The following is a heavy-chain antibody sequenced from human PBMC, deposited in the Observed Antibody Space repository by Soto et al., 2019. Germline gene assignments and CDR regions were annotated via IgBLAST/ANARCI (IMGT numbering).Heavy chain of an antibody. J-gene: IGHJ2*01. CDR1: GGSMSSYY. V-gene: IGHV4-59*01. D-gene: IGHD4-17*01. Sequence: QVQLQESGPGLVKPSETLSLTCTVSGGSMSSYYWSWIRQPPGKGLEWIGYIYHRGSTNYNPSLKSRVTISVDTSKNQFSLKLSSVTAADTAVYYCARDENYGDNSGYFDLWGRGTLVTVSS. CDR2: IYHRGST. CDR3: ARDENYGDNSGYFDL.